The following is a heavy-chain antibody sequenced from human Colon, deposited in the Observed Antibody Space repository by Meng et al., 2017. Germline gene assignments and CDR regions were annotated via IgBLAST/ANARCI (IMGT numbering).Heavy chain of an antibody. Sequence: QVQLVQSGAEVKRPGSSVKVDGQASGGTFSSYTISWVRQAPGQGLDWMGRFIPLIDVTNYAPKFQGRVTITADKSSRTSYMELSSLRSEDTAVYYCATEEAVIVVPVAVRPTYFDYWGQGTLVTVSS. J-gene: IGHJ4*02. CDR1: GGTFSSYT. D-gene: IGHD2-2*01. CDR2: FIPLIDVT. V-gene: IGHV1-69*08. CDR3: ATEEAVIVVPVAVRPTYFDY.